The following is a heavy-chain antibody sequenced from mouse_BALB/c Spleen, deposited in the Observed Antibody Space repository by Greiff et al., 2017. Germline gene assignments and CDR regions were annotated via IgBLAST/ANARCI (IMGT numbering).Heavy chain of an antibody. D-gene: IGHD2-1*01. CDR1: GFTFSSYA. J-gene: IGHJ1*01. CDR2: ISSGGST. Sequence: EVQVVESGGGLVKPGGSLKLSCAASGFTFSSYAMSWVRQTPEKRLEWVASISSGGSTYYPDSVKGRFTISRDNARNILYLQMSSLRSEDTAMYYCARGGYGNYWYFDVWGAGTTVTVSS. V-gene: IGHV5-6-5*01. CDR3: ARGGYGNYWYFDV.